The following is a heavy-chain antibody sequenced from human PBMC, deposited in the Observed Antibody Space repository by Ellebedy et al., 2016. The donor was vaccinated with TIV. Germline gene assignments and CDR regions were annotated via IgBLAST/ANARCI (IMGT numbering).Heavy chain of an antibody. V-gene: IGHV3-7*01. CDR2: IRDDSEK. Sequence: GESLKISCAASGFSFRSYWMSWVRQVPGKGLEWVANIRDDSEKYYVDSVKGRFTISRDNSKNSLYLQMHRLRVEDTAVYYCARRGSYGDYAVQINNWFDSWGQGTLVTVSS. CDR1: GFSFRSYW. D-gene: IGHD4-17*01. CDR3: ARRGSYGDYAVQINNWFDS. J-gene: IGHJ5*01.